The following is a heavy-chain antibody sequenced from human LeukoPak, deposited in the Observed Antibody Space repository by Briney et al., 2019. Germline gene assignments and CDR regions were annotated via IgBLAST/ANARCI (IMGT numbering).Heavy chain of an antibody. D-gene: IGHD3-22*01. CDR3: ARGVNLGDYDSSGYYPPYFDY. CDR2: IYYSGST. Sequence: WVRQPPGKGLEWIGYIYYSGSTYYNPSLKSRVTISVDTSKNQFSLKLSSVTAADTAVYYCARGVNLGDYDSSGYYPPYFDYWGQGTLVTVSS. V-gene: IGHV4-30-4*08. J-gene: IGHJ4*02.